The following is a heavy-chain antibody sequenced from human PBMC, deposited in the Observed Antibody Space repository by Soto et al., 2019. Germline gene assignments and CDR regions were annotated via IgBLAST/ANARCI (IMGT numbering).Heavy chain of an antibody. CDR2: THYSGSA. J-gene: IGHJ4*02. D-gene: IGHD1-26*01. V-gene: IGHV4-39*01. CDR1: GGPIISTSYH. CDR3: ARRGVGVTKGFDY. Sequence: PSCTLSLTFSISGGPIISTSYHWGWIRQAPGKGLEWIGNTHYSGSAYYNPSLKSRVTLSVDTSKNQFSLNLNSVTAADTAVYFCARRGVGVTKGFDYWGQGTLVTVSS.